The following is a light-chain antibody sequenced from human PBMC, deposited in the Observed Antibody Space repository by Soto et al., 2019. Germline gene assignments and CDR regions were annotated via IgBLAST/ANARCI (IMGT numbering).Light chain of an antibody. CDR3: QQRSIWPLS. J-gene: IGKJ3*01. V-gene: IGKV3-11*01. Sequence: EIVLTQSPATLSLSPWERATLSCRASQSVNSYLAWYQQKSGQAPRLLIYDASNRAAGIPVRFSGSGSGTDFTLTISSLEPEDFAVYYCQQRSIWPLSFGPGTKVDIK. CDR2: DAS. CDR1: QSVNSY.